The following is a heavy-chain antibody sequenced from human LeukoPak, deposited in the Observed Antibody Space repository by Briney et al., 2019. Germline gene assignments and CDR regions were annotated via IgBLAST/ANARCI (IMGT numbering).Heavy chain of an antibody. J-gene: IGHJ4*02. V-gene: IGHV4-59*01. D-gene: IGHD3-22*01. Sequence: SETLSLTCAVYGGSFSGYYWSWLRQPPGKGLEWISYIYDSGSANYNPSLKSRVTISVDMPKNHFSLKLTSVTAADTAIYYCARAPYYYDSGGYWSKPRYFDYWGQGIPVTVSS. CDR1: GGSFSGYY. CDR2: IYDSGSA. CDR3: ARAPYYYDSGGYWSKPRYFDY.